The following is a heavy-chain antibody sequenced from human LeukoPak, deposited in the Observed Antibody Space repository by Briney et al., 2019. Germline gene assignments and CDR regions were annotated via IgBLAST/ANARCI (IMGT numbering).Heavy chain of an antibody. CDR2: ISAYDGNT. CDR3: ARARYYYDSSGYPDY. CDR1: GYTFTSYG. J-gene: IGHJ4*02. Sequence: ASVKVSCKASGYTFTSYGISWVRQAPGQGLEWMGWISAYDGNTNYAQKLQGRVTMTTDTSTSAAYMELRSLRSGDTAVYYCARARYYYDSSGYPDYWGQGTLVTVSS. V-gene: IGHV1-18*01. D-gene: IGHD3-22*01.